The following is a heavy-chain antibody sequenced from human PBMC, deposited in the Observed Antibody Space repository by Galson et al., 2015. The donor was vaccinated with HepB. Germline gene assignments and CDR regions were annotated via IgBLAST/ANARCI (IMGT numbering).Heavy chain of an antibody. V-gene: IGHV3-30*18. Sequence: SLRLSCAASGFTFSSYGMHWVRQAPGKGLEWVAVISYDGSNKYYADSVKGRFTISRDNSKNTLYLQMNSLRAEDTAVYYCAKEGGYSGSPFDYWGQGTLVTVSS. CDR2: ISYDGSNK. D-gene: IGHD1-26*01. J-gene: IGHJ4*02. CDR1: GFTFSSYG. CDR3: AKEGGYSGSPFDY.